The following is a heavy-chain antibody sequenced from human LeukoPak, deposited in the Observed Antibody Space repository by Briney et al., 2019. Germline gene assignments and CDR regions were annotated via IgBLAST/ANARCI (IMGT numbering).Heavy chain of an antibody. D-gene: IGHD1-26*01. J-gene: IGHJ4*02. CDR1: GDSVSSNSAA. V-gene: IGHV6-1*01. Sequence: SQTLSLTCAISGDSVSSNSAAWNWIRQSPSRGLEWLGRTYYRSKWYNDYAVSVKSRITINPDTSKNQFSLQLNSVTPEDTAVYYCVKGSGSYWRLYYFDYWGQGTLVTVSS. CDR2: TYYRSKWYN. CDR3: VKGSGSYWRLYYFDY.